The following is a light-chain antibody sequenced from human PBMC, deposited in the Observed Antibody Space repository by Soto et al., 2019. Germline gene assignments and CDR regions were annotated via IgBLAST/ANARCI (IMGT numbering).Light chain of an antibody. V-gene: IGKV3-20*01. CDR3: QRYGTSPPLT. CDR1: QIVSSSY. J-gene: IGKJ4*01. Sequence: EIVLTQSPGTLSLSPGERATLSCRASQIVSSSYLAWYQQRPGQSPRLLIYGASTRANGTPDRFSGSGSATDFTLTISRLEPEDFAVYYCQRYGTSPPLTFGGGTKV. CDR2: GAS.